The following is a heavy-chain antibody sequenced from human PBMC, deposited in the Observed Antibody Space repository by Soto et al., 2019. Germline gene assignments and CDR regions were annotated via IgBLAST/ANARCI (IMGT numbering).Heavy chain of an antibody. V-gene: IGHV1-18*01. CDR1: GYTFTSYC. J-gene: IGHJ4*02. D-gene: IGHD3-9*01. Sequence: ASVKVSCKASGYTFTSYCISWVRHAPGQGLEWMGWISAYNGNTNYAQKLQGRVTMTTDTSTSTAYMELRSLRSDDTAVYYCARVYFDWLLPDYWGQGTLVTVSS. CDR2: ISAYNGNT. CDR3: ARVYFDWLLPDY.